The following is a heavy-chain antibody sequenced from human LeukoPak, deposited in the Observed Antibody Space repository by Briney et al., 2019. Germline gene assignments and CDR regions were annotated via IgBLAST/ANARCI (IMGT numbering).Heavy chain of an antibody. CDR2: INPNSGGT. V-gene: IGHV1-2*02. D-gene: IGHD3-10*01. CDR3: ARERSPRLTNYYGSGRDFPNWFDP. CDR1: GYTFTGYY. J-gene: IGHJ5*02. Sequence: GASVKVSCKASGYTFTGYYMHWVRQAPGQGLEWMGWINPNSGGTNYAQKFQGRVTMTRDTSISTAYMELSRLRSDDTAVYYCARERSPRLTNYYGSGRDFPNWFDPWGQGTLVTVSS.